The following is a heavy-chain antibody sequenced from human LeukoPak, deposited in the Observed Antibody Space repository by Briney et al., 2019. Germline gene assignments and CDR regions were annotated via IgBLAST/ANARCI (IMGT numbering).Heavy chain of an antibody. V-gene: IGHV1-18*01. CDR3: ARGGSGSVSAFDI. J-gene: IGHJ3*02. D-gene: IGHD3-10*01. CDR1: GYPFTTYG. CDR2: ISTYNGDT. Sequence: ASVKVSCKASGYPFTTYGITWVRQAPGQGLEWMGWISTYNGDTNYAQKFQGRVTMTTDTSTSTAYIELRSLTSDDTAAYYCARGGSGSVSAFDIWGQGTMVTVSS.